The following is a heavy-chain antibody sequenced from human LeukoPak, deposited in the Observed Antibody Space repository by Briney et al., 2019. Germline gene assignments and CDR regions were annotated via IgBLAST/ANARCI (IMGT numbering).Heavy chain of an antibody. D-gene: IGHD3-10*01. CDR3: ASTSKYIGSGRDDSFDL. V-gene: IGHV4-4*07. Sequence: SETLSLTCTVSGGSISTYYWSWIRRPAGKGLEWIGRIYSSGSTNYNPSLKSRVTMSVDTSKRQLSLKMSSVTAADTAVYYCASTSKYIGSGRDDSFDLWGQGTMVTVSS. CDR2: IYSSGST. J-gene: IGHJ3*01. CDR1: GGSISTYY.